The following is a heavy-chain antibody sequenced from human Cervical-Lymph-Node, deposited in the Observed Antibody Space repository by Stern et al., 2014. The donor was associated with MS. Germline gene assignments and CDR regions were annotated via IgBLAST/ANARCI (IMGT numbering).Heavy chain of an antibody. CDR2: IYYSGSP. D-gene: IGHD2/OR15-2a*01. CDR1: GGSISTSY. J-gene: IGHJ4*01. V-gene: IGHV4-59*01. Sequence: QVQLQESGPGLVKPSETLSLTCTVSGGSISTSYWNWIRQPPGKGLEWIGGIYYSGSPIYTPSLTSRLTISVDTSKNQFSLKLSAVTAADTAVYYCARDKGMFFLWGQGTLVTVSS. CDR3: ARDKGMFFL.